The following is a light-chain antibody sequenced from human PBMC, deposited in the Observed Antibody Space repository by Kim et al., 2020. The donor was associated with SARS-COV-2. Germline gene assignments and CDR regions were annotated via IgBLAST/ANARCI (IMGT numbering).Light chain of an antibody. J-gene: IGKJ3*01. V-gene: IGKV4-1*01. CDR1: QSVLYSSNNRNY. Sequence: IVMTQSPDSLAVSLGERATINCKSSQSVLYSSNNRNYFVWYQQKPGQPPKLHIYWASTRKSGVPDRFSGSGYGTDFTLTLNSLQAEDVAVYYCHHYETIPFTFGPGTKVEIK. CDR2: WAS. CDR3: HHYETIPFT.